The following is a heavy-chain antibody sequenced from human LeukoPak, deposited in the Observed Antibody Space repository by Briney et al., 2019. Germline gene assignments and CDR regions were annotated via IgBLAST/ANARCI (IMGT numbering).Heavy chain of an antibody. J-gene: IGHJ4*02. CDR1: GYTFTSYD. CDR2: MNPNSGNT. CDR3: ARSPGGYGDYEFDY. D-gene: IGHD4-17*01. Sequence: ASVKVSCKASGYTFTSYDINWVRQATGQGLEWMGWMNPNSGNTGYAQKFQGRVTITRNTSISTAYMELSSLRSEDTAVYYCARSPGGYGDYEFDYWGQGTLVTVSS. V-gene: IGHV1-8*03.